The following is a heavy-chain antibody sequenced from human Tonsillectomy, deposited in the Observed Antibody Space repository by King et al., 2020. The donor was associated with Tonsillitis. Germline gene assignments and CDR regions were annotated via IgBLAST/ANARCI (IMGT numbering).Heavy chain of an antibody. Sequence: VQLVESGGGLVQPGGSLRLSCAASGFTFSSYWMSWVRQAPGKGLEWVANINKDGSEKNYVDSVKGRFTISRDNAKKSLYLQMNSLRAEDTAVYYCARTARGMDVWGQGTTVTVSS. D-gene: IGHD6-25*01. J-gene: IGHJ6*02. V-gene: IGHV3-7*01. CDR2: INKDGSEK. CDR1: GFTFSSYW. CDR3: ARTARGMDV.